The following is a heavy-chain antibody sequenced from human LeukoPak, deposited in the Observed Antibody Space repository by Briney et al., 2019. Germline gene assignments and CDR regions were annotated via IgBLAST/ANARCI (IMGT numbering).Heavy chain of an antibody. V-gene: IGHV3-23*01. CDR2: ISGGGGGA. Sequence: GGSLRLSCAASGFTFRNYAMSWVRQAPGKGLEWVSVISGGGGGAYYADSLKGRFTISRDNAKNTLYLQMNSLRADDTAVYYCAKDRWGGDGDLADMDVWGQATTVTVSS. D-gene: IGHD4-17*01. CDR3: AKDRWGGDGDLADMDV. CDR1: GFTFRNYA. J-gene: IGHJ6*02.